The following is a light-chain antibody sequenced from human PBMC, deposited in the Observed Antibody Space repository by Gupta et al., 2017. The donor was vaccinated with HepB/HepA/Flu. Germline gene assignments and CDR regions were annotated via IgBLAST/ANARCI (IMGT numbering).Light chain of an antibody. J-gene: IGKJ3*01. Sequence: DIQMTQSPSSLSASVGDRVTITCQASQDISNYLNWFQQKAGKAPKLLIYDASNLEAGVPSRFSGSGSGTHFTLTISSLQPEDIATYYWQQYDDLPTFGPGTKLDI. CDR3: QQYDDLPT. V-gene: IGKV1-33*01. CDR2: DAS. CDR1: QDISNY.